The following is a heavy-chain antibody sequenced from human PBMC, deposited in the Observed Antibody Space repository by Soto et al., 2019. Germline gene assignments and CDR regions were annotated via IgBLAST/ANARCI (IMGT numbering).Heavy chain of an antibody. D-gene: IGHD3-10*01. V-gene: IGHV2-70*04. CDR1: GFSLSTSGMR. J-gene: IGHJ4*02. CDR2: IDWDDDK. CDR3: ARIPDYYGSGMAFDY. Sequence: SGPTLVNPTQPLTLTCAFSGFSLSTSGMRVSWIRQPPGKALEWLARIDWDDDKFYSTSLKTRLTISKDTSKNQVVLTMTNMDPVDTATYYCARIPDYYGSGMAFDYWGQGTLVTVSS.